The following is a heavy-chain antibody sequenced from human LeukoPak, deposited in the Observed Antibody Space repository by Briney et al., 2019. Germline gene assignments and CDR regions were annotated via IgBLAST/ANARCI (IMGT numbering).Heavy chain of an antibody. Sequence: ASVKVSCKASGYTFTRYDINWVRQATGQGLEWMGWMNPNSGNTGYAQKFQGRVTMTRNPSISTAYMELSSLRSEDTAVYYCARGTVAYDYVWGIYKLFDYWGQGTLVTVSS. V-gene: IGHV1-8*01. CDR3: ARGTVAYDYVWGIYKLFDY. J-gene: IGHJ4*02. CDR1: GYTFTRYD. CDR2: MNPNSGNT. D-gene: IGHD3-16*01.